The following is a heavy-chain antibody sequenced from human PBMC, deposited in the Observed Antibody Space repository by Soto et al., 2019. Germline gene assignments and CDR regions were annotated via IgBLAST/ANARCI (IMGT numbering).Heavy chain of an antibody. CDR3: ARDDVLCDGGRCYGVPLDV. D-gene: IGHD2-15*01. Sequence: GGSLRLSCAASGFTVSSKYMSWVRQAPGKGLEWVSLIQSGGPTYYADSVKGRFTISRDTSENTLHLQMDSLRAEDTAVYYCARDDVLCDGGRCYGVPLDVWGKETTVTVS. J-gene: IGHJ6*03. CDR2: IQSGGPT. CDR1: GFTVSSKY. V-gene: IGHV3-66*01.